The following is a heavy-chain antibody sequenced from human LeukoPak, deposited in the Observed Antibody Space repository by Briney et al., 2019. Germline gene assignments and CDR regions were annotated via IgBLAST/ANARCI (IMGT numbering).Heavy chain of an antibody. CDR2: IYHSGST. V-gene: IGHV4-4*02. CDR3: AREGGYSYGWSPTD. D-gene: IGHD5-18*01. J-gene: IGHJ4*02. Sequence: SETLSLTCAVSGGSISSSNWWSWVRQPPGKGLEWIGEIYHSGSTNYNPSLKSRVTISVDKSKNQFSLKLSSVTAADTAVYYCAREGGYSYGWSPTDWGQGTLVTVSS. CDR1: GGSISSSNW.